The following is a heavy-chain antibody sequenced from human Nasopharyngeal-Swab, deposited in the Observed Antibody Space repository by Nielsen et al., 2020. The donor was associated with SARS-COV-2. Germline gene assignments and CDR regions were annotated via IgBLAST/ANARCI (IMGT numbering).Heavy chain of an antibody. CDR1: GFTFDDYA. D-gene: IGHD4-17*01. Sequence: GGSLRLSCAASGFTFDDYAMHWVRQAPGKGLEWVSGISWNSGNIGYADSVKGRFTISRDNAKNYLYLQMNSLRAEDTALYYCASLPSHDYGDYYGMDVWGQGTTVTVSS. V-gene: IGHV3-9*01. J-gene: IGHJ6*02. CDR2: ISWNSGNI. CDR3: ASLPSHDYGDYYGMDV.